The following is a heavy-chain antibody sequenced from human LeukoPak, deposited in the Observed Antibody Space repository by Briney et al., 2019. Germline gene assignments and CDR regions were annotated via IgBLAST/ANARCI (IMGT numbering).Heavy chain of an antibody. V-gene: IGHV3-23*01. CDR2: VGGDGRNT. J-gene: IGHJ4*02. Sequence: PGGSLRLSCAASGFTFSTYVMSWVRQAPGKGLVWVSSVGGDGRNTYYADSVKGRFTISRDNSKNTLYLQMNSLRAEDTAVYYCAKDWPLLWFGELLSIDYWGQGTLVTVSS. CDR1: GFTFSTYV. CDR3: AKDWPLLWFGELLSIDY. D-gene: IGHD3-10*01.